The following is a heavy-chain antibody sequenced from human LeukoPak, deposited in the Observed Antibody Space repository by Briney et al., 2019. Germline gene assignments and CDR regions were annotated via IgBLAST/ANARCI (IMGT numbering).Heavy chain of an antibody. Sequence: SVKVSCKASGGTFSSYAISWVRQAPGQGLEWMGGIIPIFGTANYAQKFQGRVTITADKSTSTAYMELSSLRSEDTAVYYCARGSQVVAATHYYYYYMDVWGKGTTVTVSS. CDR2: IIPIFGTA. CDR1: GGTFSSYA. D-gene: IGHD2-15*01. V-gene: IGHV1-69*06. CDR3: ARGSQVVAATHYYYYYMDV. J-gene: IGHJ6*03.